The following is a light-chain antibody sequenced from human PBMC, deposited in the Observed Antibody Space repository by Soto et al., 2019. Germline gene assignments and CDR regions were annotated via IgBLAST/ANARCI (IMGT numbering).Light chain of an antibody. CDR1: QSVTSNY. Sequence: VVMTQSPATLSVSPGERATLSCRASQSVTSNYLAWYQQKPGQAPRLLIYGISTRATGVPDRFSGSGSGTDFTLTISSLEPEDFAVYYCQQWRTFGPGTKVDIK. V-gene: IGKV3D-20*02. CDR3: QQWRT. CDR2: GIS. J-gene: IGKJ3*01.